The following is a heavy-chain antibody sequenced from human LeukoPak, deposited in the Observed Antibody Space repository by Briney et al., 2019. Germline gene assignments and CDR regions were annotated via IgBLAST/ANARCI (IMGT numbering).Heavy chain of an antibody. CDR3: ARHAGNHYGDFFDY. CDR2: SHYSKNT. J-gene: IGHJ4*02. CDR1: DGSITNYY. D-gene: IGHD4-17*01. Sequence: SETLSLTCTVSDGSITNYYWSWIRQPPGKGLEWIAYSHYSKNTTYHPALRSRATVSVDASKNLFSLKLSSVTAADTAVYYCARHAGNHYGDFFDYWGQGTLVTVSS. V-gene: IGHV4-59*08.